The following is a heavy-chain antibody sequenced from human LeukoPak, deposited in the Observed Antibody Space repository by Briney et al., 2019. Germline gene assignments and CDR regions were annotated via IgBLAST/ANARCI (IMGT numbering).Heavy chain of an antibody. CDR3: ARGRGIQLWLALFDY. J-gene: IGHJ4*02. Sequence: SGTLSLTCAVHNGSSSGYYWSWIRQPPGKGLEWIGEINHSGSTNYNPSLKSRVTISVDTSKNQFSLKLSSVTAADTAVYYCARGRGIQLWLALFDYWGQGTLVTVSS. D-gene: IGHD5-18*01. CDR1: NGSSSGYY. V-gene: IGHV4-34*01. CDR2: INHSGST.